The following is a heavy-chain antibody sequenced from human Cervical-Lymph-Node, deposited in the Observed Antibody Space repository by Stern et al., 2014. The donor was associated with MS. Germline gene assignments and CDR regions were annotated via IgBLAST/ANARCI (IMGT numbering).Heavy chain of an antibody. J-gene: IGHJ6*02. V-gene: IGHV3-30*18. Sequence: VQLVESGGGVVQPGRSLRLSCAASGFTFSSYGMHWVRQAPGKGLEWVAVISYDGSNKYYADSVKGRFTISRDNSKNTLYLQMNSLRAEDTAVYYCAKDETYCSSTSCYFGGMDVWGQGTTVTVSS. CDR3: AKDETYCSSTSCYFGGMDV. CDR1: GFTFSSYG. D-gene: IGHD2-2*01. CDR2: ISYDGSNK.